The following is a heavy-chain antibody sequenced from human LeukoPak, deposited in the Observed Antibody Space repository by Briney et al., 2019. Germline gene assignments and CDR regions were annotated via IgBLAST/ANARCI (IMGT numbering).Heavy chain of an antibody. CDR1: GYTFTSYD. CDR3: ATDFSRTLNWFDP. V-gene: IGHV1-8*03. CDR2: MNPNSGNT. J-gene: IGHJ5*02. Sequence: ASVKVSCKASGYTFTSYDINWVRQATGQGLEWMGWMNPNSGNTGYAQKFQGRVTITRNTSISTAYMELRSLRSDDTAVYYCATDFSRTLNWFDPWGQGTLVTVSS. D-gene: IGHD3-3*01.